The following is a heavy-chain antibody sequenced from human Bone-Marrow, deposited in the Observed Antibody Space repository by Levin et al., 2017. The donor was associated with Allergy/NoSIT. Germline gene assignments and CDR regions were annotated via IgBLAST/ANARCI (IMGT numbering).Heavy chain of an antibody. CDR1: GFRFSSYG. CDR3: AKEGNYVWGTYVYTEDLPGMDV. J-gene: IGHJ6*02. Sequence: PGGSLRLSCAASGFRFSSYGMHWVRQAPGKGLEWVALISYDATHKYYADSVKGRFTVSRDNFKNTLYLQTNSLRAEDTAVYYCAKEGNYVWGTYVYTEDLPGMDVWGQGTTVTVSS. D-gene: IGHD3-16*01. CDR2: ISYDATHK. V-gene: IGHV3-30*18.